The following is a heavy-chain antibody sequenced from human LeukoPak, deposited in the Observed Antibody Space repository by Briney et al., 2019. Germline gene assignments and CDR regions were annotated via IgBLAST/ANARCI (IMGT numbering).Heavy chain of an antibody. V-gene: IGHV1-46*01. Sequence: ASVKVSCKASGYTFTSQYLHWVRQAPGQGLEWMGIINPSGDSPSYAQKFQGRVTMTRDTSTSTVYMELSSLRSEDTAVYYCATAVSPTYGFDYWGQGTLVTVSS. J-gene: IGHJ4*02. CDR2: INPSGDSP. CDR3: ATAVSPTYGFDY. CDR1: GYTFTSQY. D-gene: IGHD2-8*01.